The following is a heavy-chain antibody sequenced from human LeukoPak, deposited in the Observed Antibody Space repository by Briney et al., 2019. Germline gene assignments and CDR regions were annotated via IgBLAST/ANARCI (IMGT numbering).Heavy chain of an antibody. CDR1: GYSFTNYW. J-gene: IGHJ5*01. Sequence: GESLKISCKGSGYSFTNYWIGWVRQMPGKGLEWMGIIYPGDSDTRYSPSFQGQVTISADKSISTAYLQWSSLKASDTAIYFCARRAELGMRYFDFWGQGALLVVSS. CDR3: ARRAELGMRYFDF. CDR2: IYPGDSDT. V-gene: IGHV5-51*01. D-gene: IGHD7-27*01.